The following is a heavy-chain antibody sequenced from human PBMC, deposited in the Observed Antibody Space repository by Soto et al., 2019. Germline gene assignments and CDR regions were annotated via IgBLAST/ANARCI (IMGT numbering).Heavy chain of an antibody. CDR2: IWYDGSNK. V-gene: IGHV3-33*01. J-gene: IGHJ6*02. CDR1: GFTFSSYG. CDR3: ARDRRLSDILTGYDYSYYGLDV. Sequence: QVQLVESGGGVVQPGRSLRLSCAASGFTFSSYGMHWVRQAPGKGLEWVAVIWYDGSNKYYADSVKGRFTISRDNSKNTLYLQMNSLRAEDTAVYDCARDRRLSDILTGYDYSYYGLDVWGQGPTVTVSS. D-gene: IGHD3-9*01.